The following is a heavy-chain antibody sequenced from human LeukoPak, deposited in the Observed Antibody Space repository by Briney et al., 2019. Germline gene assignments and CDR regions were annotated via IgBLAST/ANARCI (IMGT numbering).Heavy chain of an antibody. Sequence: PGGSLRLSCAASGFTFSSYSMNWVRQPPGKGLEWIGEINHSGSTNYNPSLKSRVTISVDTSKNQFSLKLSSVTAADTAVYYCARGAGDYARYYFDYWGQGTLVTVSS. J-gene: IGHJ4*02. V-gene: IGHV4-34*01. D-gene: IGHD4-17*01. CDR2: INHSGST. CDR3: ARGAGDYARYYFDY. CDR1: GFTFSSYS.